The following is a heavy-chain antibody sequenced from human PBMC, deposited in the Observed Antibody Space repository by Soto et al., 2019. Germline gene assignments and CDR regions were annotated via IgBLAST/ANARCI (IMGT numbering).Heavy chain of an antibody. CDR1: GFSFSLYD. D-gene: IGHD6-13*01. V-gene: IGHV3-23*01. CDR2: ISGSGAYT. J-gene: IGHJ5*02. Sequence: GGSLRLSCAASGFSFSLYDMSWVRQAPGKGLEWVSAISGSGAYTYYADSVKGRFATSRDNSKNTLFLQMNSLRADDTAVYFCARNPSSHSYWFDPWGQGTLVTVSS. CDR3: ARNPSSHSYWFDP.